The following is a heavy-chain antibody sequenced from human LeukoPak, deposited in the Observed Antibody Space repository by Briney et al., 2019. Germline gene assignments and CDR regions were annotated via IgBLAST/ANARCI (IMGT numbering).Heavy chain of an antibody. Sequence: PGRSLRLSCAASGFTFSSYGIHWVRQAPGKGLEWVAHISNDGSNKDYADSVKGRFTMSRDNSENTLYLQMNSLRAEDTAVYYCAKDQYLGSAALAGDYWGQGTLVIVSS. CDR3: AKDQYLGSAALAGDY. D-gene: IGHD6-19*01. CDR1: GFTFSSYG. J-gene: IGHJ4*02. V-gene: IGHV3-30*18. CDR2: ISNDGSNK.